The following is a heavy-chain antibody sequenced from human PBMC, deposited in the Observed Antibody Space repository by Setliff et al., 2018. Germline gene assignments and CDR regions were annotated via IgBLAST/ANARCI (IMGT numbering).Heavy chain of an antibody. CDR3: ARDKGGANWGSG. D-gene: IGHD7-27*01. Sequence: PGGSLRLSCAASGFTFSDYNMNWVRQAPGKGLEWLSYISSSSGTIFYADSVKGRFTISRDNAKNSLYLQMNSLRAEDTAVYYCARDKGGANWGSGWGQGTLVTVSS. CDR2: ISSSSGTI. CDR1: GFTFSDYN. J-gene: IGHJ4*02. V-gene: IGHV3-48*04.